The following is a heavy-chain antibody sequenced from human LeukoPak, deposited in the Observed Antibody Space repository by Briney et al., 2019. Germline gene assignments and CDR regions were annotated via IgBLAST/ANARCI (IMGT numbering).Heavy chain of an antibody. Sequence: GASVKVSCKASGYTFTSDGISWVRQSPRQGLGGVGLISAYKGNTNYAQKLQGRVTMTTDTSTSTAYLELRSLRSDDTAVYYCARDVNYDSSGLHYYYYSMDVWGKGTTVTVSS. CDR2: ISAYKGNT. V-gene: IGHV1-18*01. D-gene: IGHD3-22*01. J-gene: IGHJ6*03. CDR3: ARDVNYDSSGLHYYYYSMDV. CDR1: GYTFTSDG.